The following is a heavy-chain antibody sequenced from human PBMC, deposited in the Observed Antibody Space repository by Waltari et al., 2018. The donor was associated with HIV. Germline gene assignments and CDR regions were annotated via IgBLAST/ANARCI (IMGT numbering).Heavy chain of an antibody. CDR3: VTSGYNFVEFGHRLDF. CDR2: ISRSASAT. CDR1: GSHFVISA. Sequence: EVQLLESGGRLAQPGGCPSLPCIASGSHFVISALTWVRRAPATGLGWVSSISRSASATYYADSVKGRATISRDNSMDMLSLHIKSLRVDDTAVYHCVTSGYNFVEFGHRLDFWGRGILVTVS. J-gene: IGHJ4*02. D-gene: IGHD5-18*01. V-gene: IGHV3-23*01.